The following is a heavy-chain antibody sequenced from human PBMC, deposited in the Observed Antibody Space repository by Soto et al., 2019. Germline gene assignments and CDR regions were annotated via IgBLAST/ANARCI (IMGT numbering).Heavy chain of an antibody. CDR1: GGTLSNSA. CDR2: IKPVFRKT. CDR3: ARNLMDYDILTGYYMAYYFDY. J-gene: IGHJ4*01. Sequence: SGNASCKASGGTLSNSAINWVRQAPGQGLEWMGGIKPVFRKTEYAQKFQGRVTITGDASASTAYMELSSLRSEDTAVYYCARNLMDYDILTGYYMAYYFDYWGQGTLVTVSS. D-gene: IGHD3-9*01. V-gene: IGHV1-69*13.